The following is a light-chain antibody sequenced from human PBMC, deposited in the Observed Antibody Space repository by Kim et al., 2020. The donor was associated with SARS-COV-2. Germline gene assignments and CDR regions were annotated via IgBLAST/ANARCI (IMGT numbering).Light chain of an antibody. CDR2: DVS. CDR1: SSDAGGYNY. J-gene: IGLJ2*01. Sequence: QSALTQPRSVSGSPGQSVTISCTGTSSDAGGYNYVSWYQQHPGKAPKLMIYDVSKRPSGVPDRFSGSKSGNTASLTISGLQAEDEADYYCCSYAGSSTVVFGGGTQLTVL. V-gene: IGLV2-11*01. CDR3: CSYAGSSTVV.